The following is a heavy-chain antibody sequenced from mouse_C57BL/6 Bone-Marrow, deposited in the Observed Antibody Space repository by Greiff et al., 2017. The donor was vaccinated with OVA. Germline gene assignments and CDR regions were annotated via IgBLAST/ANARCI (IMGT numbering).Heavy chain of an antibody. J-gene: IGHJ4*01. CDR3: ARWGLRGVYYYAMDY. CDR1: GYTFTSYW. D-gene: IGHD2-4*01. V-gene: IGHV1-55*01. Sequence: QVQLQQPGAELVKPGASVKMSCKASGYTFTSYWITWVKQRPGQGLEWIGDIYPGSGSTNYNEKFKSKATLTVETSSSTAYMQLSRLTSEDSAVYYCARWGLRGVYYYAMDYWGQGTSVTVSS. CDR2: IYPGSGST.